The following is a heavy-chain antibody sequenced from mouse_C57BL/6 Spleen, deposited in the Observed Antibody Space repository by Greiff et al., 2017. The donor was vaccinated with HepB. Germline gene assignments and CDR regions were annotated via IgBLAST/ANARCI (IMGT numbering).Heavy chain of an antibody. V-gene: IGHV5-4*01. CDR1: GFTFSSYA. CDR2: ISDGGSYT. CDR3: ARGDGYYFYYFDY. J-gene: IGHJ2*01. D-gene: IGHD2-3*01. Sequence: EVQRVESGGGLVKPGGSLKLSCAASGFTFSSYAMSWVRQTPEKRLEWVATISDGGSYTYYPDNVKGRFTISRDNAKNNLYLQMSHLKSEDTAMYYCARGDGYYFYYFDYWGQGTTLTVSS.